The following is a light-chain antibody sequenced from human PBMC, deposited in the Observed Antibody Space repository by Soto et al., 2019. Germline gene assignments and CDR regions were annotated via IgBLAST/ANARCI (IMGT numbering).Light chain of an antibody. CDR2: EDN. Sequence: NFMLTQPHSVSESPGKTVTISCTRSSGSIASNYVQWYQQRPGSAPTTVIYEDNQRPSGVPDRFSGSIDSSSNSASLTISGLKTKDEADYSCQSYDSSKGVFGGGTKLTVL. V-gene: IGLV6-57*03. CDR1: SGSIASNY. CDR3: QSYDSSKGV. J-gene: IGLJ2*01.